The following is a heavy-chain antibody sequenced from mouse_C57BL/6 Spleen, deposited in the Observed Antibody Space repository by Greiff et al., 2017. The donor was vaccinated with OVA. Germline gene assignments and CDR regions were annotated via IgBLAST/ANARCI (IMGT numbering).Heavy chain of an antibody. CDR1: GYTFTSYW. CDR2: IDPSDSYT. D-gene: IGHD2-2*01. J-gene: IGHJ3*01. V-gene: IGHV1-50*01. CDR3: ARGGDMVFAY. Sequence: VQLQQPGAELVKPGASVKLSCKASGYTFTSYWMQWVKQRPGQGLEWIGEIDPSDSYTNYNQKFKGKATLTVDTSSSTAYMQLSSLTSEDSAVYYCARGGDMVFAYWGQGTLVTVSA.